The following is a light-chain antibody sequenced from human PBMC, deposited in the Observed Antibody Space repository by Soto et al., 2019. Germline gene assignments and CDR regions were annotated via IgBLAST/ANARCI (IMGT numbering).Light chain of an antibody. J-gene: IGKJ1*01. V-gene: IGKV1-5*03. CDR1: QSIGIS. CDR3: QQYSLYPWT. Sequence: GDRVTITCRASQSIGISLAWYQQKPGKAPNLLIYKASSLESGVPSRVSGSGSGAEFTLTISSLQPDDFATYYCQQYSLYPWTFGQGTKVE. CDR2: KAS.